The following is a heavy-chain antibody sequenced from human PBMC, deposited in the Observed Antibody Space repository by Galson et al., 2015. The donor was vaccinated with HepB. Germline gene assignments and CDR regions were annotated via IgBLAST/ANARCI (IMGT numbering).Heavy chain of an antibody. Sequence: CAISGDSVTSNSAAWNWIRQSPSRGLEWLGRTYYRSKWYSDYALSVKSRITIKPDTSKNHFSLRLISVTPEDTAVYYCARGDRDNYASGSSYKWEKHNYYGMDVWGQGTTVTVSS. D-gene: IGHD3-10*01. CDR3: ARGDRDNYASGSSYKWEKHNYYGMDV. V-gene: IGHV6-1*01. J-gene: IGHJ6*02. CDR2: TYYRSKWYS. CDR1: GDSVTSNSAA.